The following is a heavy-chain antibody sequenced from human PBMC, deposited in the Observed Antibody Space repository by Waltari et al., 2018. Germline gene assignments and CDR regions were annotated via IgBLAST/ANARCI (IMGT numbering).Heavy chain of an antibody. V-gene: IGHV1-8*02. CDR3: ARGRKVRGVITSYYFDY. J-gene: IGHJ4*02. D-gene: IGHD3-10*01. CDR2: MNPNSGNT. Sequence: QVQLVQSGAEVKKPGASVKVSCKASGYTFTSYDITWVRRAPGQGLEWMGWMNPNSGNTGYAQKFQGRVTMTRNTSISTAYMELSSLRSEDTAVYYCARGRKVRGVITSYYFDYWGQGTLVTVSS. CDR1: GYTFTSYD.